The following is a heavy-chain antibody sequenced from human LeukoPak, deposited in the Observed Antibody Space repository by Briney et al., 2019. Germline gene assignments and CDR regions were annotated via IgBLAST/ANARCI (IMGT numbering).Heavy chain of an antibody. Sequence: SSETLSLTCTVSGGSISSYYWSWIRQPPGKGLEWIGYIYYSGSTNYNPSLKSRVTTSVDTSKNQFSLKLSSVTAADTAVYYCARSYSGYDLHAFDIWGQGTMVTVSS. CDR3: ARSYSGYDLHAFDI. D-gene: IGHD5-12*01. J-gene: IGHJ3*02. CDR2: IYYSGST. CDR1: GGSISSYY. V-gene: IGHV4-59*01.